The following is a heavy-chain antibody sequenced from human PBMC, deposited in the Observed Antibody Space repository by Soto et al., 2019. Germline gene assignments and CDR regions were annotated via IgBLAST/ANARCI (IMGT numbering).Heavy chain of an antibody. Sequence: QVQLQESGPGLVEPSQTLSLTCTVSGGSISGEGYYWSWIRQYSGRGLECIGYIHYSGSTYYNPSLNSRVIISVDTSKTQFFLNLSSVTAADAAVYYCARAWTDTAGGANWFDRGGQGTLFTVSS. V-gene: IGHV4-31*03. J-gene: IGHJ5*02. D-gene: IGHD5-18*01. CDR3: ARAWTDTAGGANWFDR. CDR1: GGSISGEGYY. CDR2: IHYSGST.